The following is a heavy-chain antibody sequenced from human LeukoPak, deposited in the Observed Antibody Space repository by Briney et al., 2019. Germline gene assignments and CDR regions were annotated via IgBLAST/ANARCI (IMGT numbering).Heavy chain of an antibody. CDR3: ARAKILRWHPEAFDY. D-gene: IGHD4-23*01. J-gene: IGHJ4*02. V-gene: IGHV3-66*01. Sequence: PGGSLRLSCAASGFTFSRYAMSWVRQAPGKGLEWVSVIYSGGSTYYADSVKGRFTISSDNSKNTLYLQMNSLRAEDTVLFYEARAKILRWHPEAFDYWGQGTLVTVSS. CDR2: IYSGGST. CDR1: GFTFSRYA.